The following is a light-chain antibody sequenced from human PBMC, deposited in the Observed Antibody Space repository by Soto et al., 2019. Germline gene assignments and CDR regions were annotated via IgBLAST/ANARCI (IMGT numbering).Light chain of an antibody. V-gene: IGKV1-39*01. CDR3: QQGHSAPLS. J-gene: IGKJ4*01. CDR2: AAS. Sequence: DVQMTQSPSSLSASVGDRVTISCRSSQNIGTHLNWYQHKPGRAPKLLIYAASTLQSEVPSRFSGSGSGTDFTLNISGLQPEDFATYSCQQGHSAPLSFSGGTKVEIK. CDR1: QNIGTH.